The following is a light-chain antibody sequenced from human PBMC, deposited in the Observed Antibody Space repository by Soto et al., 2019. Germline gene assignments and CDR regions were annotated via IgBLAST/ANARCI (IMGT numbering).Light chain of an antibody. Sequence: DIQMTQSPSSLSVSVGDRVIITCRASQSISSSLYGYQQKPGKDPKLLIYAASSLQFRVPSKFCSSGSCTEFILTISNLQPEDDATYYCLQSYSTPFTFVQGTKLEIK. J-gene: IGKJ2*01. CDR1: QSISSS. CDR2: AAS. CDR3: LQSYSTPFT. V-gene: IGKV1-39*01.